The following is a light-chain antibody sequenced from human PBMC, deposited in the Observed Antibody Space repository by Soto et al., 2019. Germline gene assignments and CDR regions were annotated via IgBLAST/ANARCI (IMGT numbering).Light chain of an antibody. Sequence: EIVMTQSPATLSVSPGERPTLSCRASQSVSSNLAWYQQKPGQAPRLLIYGASTGATGIPARFSGSGSGTEFTLTISSLQSEDFAVYYCQQYNNWPLTFGGGTKVDIK. J-gene: IGKJ4*01. V-gene: IGKV3-15*01. CDR1: QSVSSN. CDR2: GAS. CDR3: QQYNNWPLT.